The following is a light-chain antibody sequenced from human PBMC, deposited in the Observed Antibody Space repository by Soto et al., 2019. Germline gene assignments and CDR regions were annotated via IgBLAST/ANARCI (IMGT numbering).Light chain of an antibody. Sequence: EIVLTQSPGTLSLSPGERATLSCRASQRISSNYLAWYQQKAGQAPRLLIYGASSRATGIPDRFSGSGSGTDFTLTISRLEPEDFAVYYCQQRSNWPRITFGQGTRLEIK. CDR3: QQRSNWPRIT. CDR2: GAS. V-gene: IGKV3D-20*02. J-gene: IGKJ5*01. CDR1: QRISSNY.